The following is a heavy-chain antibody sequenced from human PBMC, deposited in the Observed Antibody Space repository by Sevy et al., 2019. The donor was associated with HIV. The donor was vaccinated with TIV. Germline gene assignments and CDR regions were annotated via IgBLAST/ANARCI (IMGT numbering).Heavy chain of an antibody. CDR2: FDPEDGET. Sequence: ASVKVSCKVSGYTLTELSMHWVRQAPGKGLEWMGGFDPEDGETIYAQKFQGRVTMTEDTSTDTAYMELSSLRSEDTAVYYCATMLDYYGSGSYYNLAKRAFDYWGQGTLVTVSS. CDR1: GYTLTELS. CDR3: ATMLDYYGSGSYYNLAKRAFDY. J-gene: IGHJ4*02. V-gene: IGHV1-24*01. D-gene: IGHD3-10*01.